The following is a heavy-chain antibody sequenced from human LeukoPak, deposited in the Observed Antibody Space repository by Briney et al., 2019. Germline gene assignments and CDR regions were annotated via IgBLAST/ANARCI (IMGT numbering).Heavy chain of an antibody. CDR2: ISYDGSNK. V-gene: IGHV3-30*03. CDR1: GFTFSSYG. Sequence: GRSLRLSCAASGFTFSSYGMHWVRQAPGKGLEWVAVISYDGSNKYYADSVKGRFTISRDNSKNTLYLQMNSLRAEDTAVYYCARERFGYWGQGTLVTVSS. D-gene: IGHD3-10*01. J-gene: IGHJ4*02. CDR3: ARERFGY.